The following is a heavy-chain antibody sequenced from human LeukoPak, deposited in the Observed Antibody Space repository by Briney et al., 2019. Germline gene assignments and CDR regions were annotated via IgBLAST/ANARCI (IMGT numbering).Heavy chain of an antibody. D-gene: IGHD3-22*01. V-gene: IGHV3-74*01. CDR1: GFTFSTYW. CDR2: IKSDGGT. CDR3: ARAPSEIGGYYPEYFRH. Sequence: GGSLRLSCAASGFTFSTYWMHWVRQAPGKGLVWVSRIKSDGGTNYADSVKGRFTISRDNAKKTVSLRMNSLRPEDTGVYYCARAPSEIGGYYPEYFRHWGQGTLVTVSS. J-gene: IGHJ1*01.